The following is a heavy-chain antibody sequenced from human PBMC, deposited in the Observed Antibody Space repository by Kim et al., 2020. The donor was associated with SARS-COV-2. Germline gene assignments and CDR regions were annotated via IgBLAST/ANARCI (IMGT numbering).Heavy chain of an antibody. J-gene: IGHJ4*02. Sequence: NGNTKYSVTFQGRVTIARDTSASTAYMELSSLRSEDTAVYYCARGQWLVHWGQGTLVTVSS. V-gene: IGHV1-3*01. CDR3: ARGQWLVH. D-gene: IGHD6-19*01. CDR2: NGNT.